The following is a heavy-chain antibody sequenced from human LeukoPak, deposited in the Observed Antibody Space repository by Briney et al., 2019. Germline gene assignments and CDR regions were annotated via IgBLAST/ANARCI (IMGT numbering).Heavy chain of an antibody. D-gene: IGHD3-10*01. CDR2: TRNKANSYST. V-gene: IGHV3-72*01. CDR1: GFTFGDYA. CDR3: ARCRPYAGIDL. J-gene: IGHJ4*02. Sequence: PGGSLRLSCTASGFTFGDYAMSWVRQAPGKGLEWIARTRNKANSYSTEYAASVKGRFTISREDSKNSLYLQMISLKTEDTAVYYCARCRPYAGIDLWGLGTLVTVSS.